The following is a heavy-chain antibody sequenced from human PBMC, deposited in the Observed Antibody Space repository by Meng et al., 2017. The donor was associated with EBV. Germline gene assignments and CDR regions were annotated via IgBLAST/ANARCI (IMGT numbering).Heavy chain of an antibody. CDR1: GFSFNTYG. D-gene: IGHD2-15*01. CDR3: AKSRGWDLLAWLDS. CDR2: IGGSGGII. J-gene: IGHJ5*01. Sequence: EVLLLESGGALVQPGGSLRLSCTVSGFSFNTYGVAWVRQAPGKGPEWVAGIGGSGGIINYADSVKGRFTISTDKSKNTLFLQMNSLRVEDTAIYYCAKSRGWDLLAWLDSWGHGTLVTVSS. V-gene: IGHV3-23*01.